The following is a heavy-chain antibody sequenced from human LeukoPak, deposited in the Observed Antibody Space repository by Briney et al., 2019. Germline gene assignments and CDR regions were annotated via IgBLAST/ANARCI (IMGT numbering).Heavy chain of an antibody. CDR2: FYYSGST. V-gene: IGHV4-59*01. Sequence: PSETLSLTCTVTGGSFSTYYWSWIRQPPGKGLEWIGHFYYSGSTNYNPSLKSRVTISVDTSRNQFSLKLTSETAADTAVYYCARGQGGNYYLNYFDYWGQGALVTVSS. CDR1: GGSFSTYY. J-gene: IGHJ4*02. CDR3: ARGQGGNYYLNYFDY. D-gene: IGHD1-26*01.